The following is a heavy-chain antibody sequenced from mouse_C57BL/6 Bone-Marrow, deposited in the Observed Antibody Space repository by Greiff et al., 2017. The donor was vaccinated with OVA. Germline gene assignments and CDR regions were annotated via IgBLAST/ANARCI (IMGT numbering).Heavy chain of an antibody. J-gene: IGHJ3*01. CDR1: GYSITSGYY. V-gene: IGHV3-6*01. CDR3: ATYDGYYPAY. D-gene: IGHD2-3*01. CDR2: ISYDGSN. Sequence: DVKLVESGPGLVKPSQSLSLTCSVTGYSITSGYYWNWIRQFPGNKLEWMGYISYDGSNNYNPSLKNRISITRDTSKNQFFLKLNSVTTEDTATYYCATYDGYYPAYWGQGTLVTVSA.